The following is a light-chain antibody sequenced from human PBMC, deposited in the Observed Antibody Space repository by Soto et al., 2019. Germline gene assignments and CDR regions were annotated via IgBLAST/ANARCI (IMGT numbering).Light chain of an antibody. V-gene: IGKV1-39*01. Sequence: IHMNKFPPSVSASLRDRVTITCRASQGISTYLNWYQQRPGKSPKLLIYAASSLQSGVPSRFSGSGSETHFTLTISSLQPEDFATYSCQQSYSTTWTFGQGTKVDIK. CDR2: AAS. J-gene: IGKJ1*01. CDR1: QGISTY. CDR3: QQSYSTTWT.